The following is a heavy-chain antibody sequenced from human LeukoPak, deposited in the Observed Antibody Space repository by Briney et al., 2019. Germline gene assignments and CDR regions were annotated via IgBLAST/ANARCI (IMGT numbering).Heavy chain of an antibody. CDR1: GGSISSYY. Sequence: PSETLSLTCTVSGGSISSYYWSWIRQPPGKGLEWIGYIYYSGSTNYNPSLKSRVTISVDTSKNQFSLKLSSVTAADTAVYYCARPYYGSGSSFDYWGQGTLVTVSS. V-gene: IGHV4-59*08. J-gene: IGHJ4*02. CDR3: ARPYYGSGSSFDY. CDR2: IYYSGST. D-gene: IGHD3-10*01.